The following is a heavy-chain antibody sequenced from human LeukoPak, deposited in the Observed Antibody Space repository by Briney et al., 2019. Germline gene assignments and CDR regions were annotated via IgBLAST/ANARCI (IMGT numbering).Heavy chain of an antibody. Sequence: PGGSLRLSCAASGFIFSGYGMHWVRQAPGKGLQWVTFIRYEGSNKYYADSVKGRFTISRDNSKNTLYLQMSSLRVEDTAVYYCAKGSDVAAAGIDYWGQGTLGTVSS. J-gene: IGHJ4*02. CDR1: GFIFSGYG. CDR2: IRYEGSNK. V-gene: IGHV3-30*02. CDR3: AKGSDVAAAGIDY. D-gene: IGHD6-13*01.